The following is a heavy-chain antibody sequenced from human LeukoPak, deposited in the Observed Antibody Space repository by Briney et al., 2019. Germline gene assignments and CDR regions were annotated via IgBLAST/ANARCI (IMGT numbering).Heavy chain of an antibody. J-gene: IGHJ4*02. CDR3: ARVGAWDLQRVFEY. CDR2: IKQDGAEK. CDR1: GFRFGDYW. D-gene: IGHD1-26*01. V-gene: IGHV3-7*01. Sequence: PGGSLRRSCAASGFRFGDYWMTWARHIPGKGLEWVANIKQDGAEKHYAESVEGRFIISRDNAKNSLYLEMDSLKVEDTAVYYCARVGAWDLQRVFEYWGQGTLVTVSS.